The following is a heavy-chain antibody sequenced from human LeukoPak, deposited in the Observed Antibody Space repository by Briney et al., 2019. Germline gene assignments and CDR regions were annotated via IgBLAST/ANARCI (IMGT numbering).Heavy chain of an antibody. V-gene: IGHV3-30-3*01. CDR2: ISFDGDNE. CDR3: AKDPRPGYCSGGSCHGGY. CDR1: GFTFSNYA. Sequence: PGGSLRLSCATSGFTFSNYAIHWVRQAPGKGLEWVADISFDGDNEYYADSVRGRFMIARDNSKNTLYLQMNSLRAEDTAVYYCAKDPRPGYCSGGSCHGGYWGQGTLVTVSS. D-gene: IGHD2-15*01. J-gene: IGHJ4*02.